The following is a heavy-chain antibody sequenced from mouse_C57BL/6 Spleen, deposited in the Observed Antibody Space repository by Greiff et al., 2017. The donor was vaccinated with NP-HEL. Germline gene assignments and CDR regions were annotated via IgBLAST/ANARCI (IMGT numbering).Heavy chain of an antibody. CDR1: GFTFSDYY. J-gene: IGHJ4*01. Sequence: VQLKESEGGLVQPGSSMKLSCTASGFTFSDYYMAWVRQVPEKGLEWVANINYDGSSTYYLDSLKSRFIISRDNAKNILYLQMSSLKSEDTATYYCARDHGYYDYDRNAMDYWGQGTSVTVSS. CDR3: ARDHGYYDYDRNAMDY. D-gene: IGHD2-4*01. V-gene: IGHV5-16*01. CDR2: INYDGSST.